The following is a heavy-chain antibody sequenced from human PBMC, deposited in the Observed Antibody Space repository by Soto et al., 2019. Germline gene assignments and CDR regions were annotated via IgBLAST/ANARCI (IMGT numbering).Heavy chain of an antibody. CDR1: GFTFSSYG. Sequence: QVQLVESGGGVVQPGRSLRLSCAASGFTFSSYGMHWVRQAPGKGLEWVAVISDDGSNKYYADSVKGRFTISRDNSKNTLYLQMNSLRAEDTAVYYCAKGALRYFDWLSNIDYWGQGTLVTVSS. CDR3: AKGALRYFDWLSNIDY. J-gene: IGHJ4*02. CDR2: ISDDGSNK. D-gene: IGHD3-9*01. V-gene: IGHV3-30*18.